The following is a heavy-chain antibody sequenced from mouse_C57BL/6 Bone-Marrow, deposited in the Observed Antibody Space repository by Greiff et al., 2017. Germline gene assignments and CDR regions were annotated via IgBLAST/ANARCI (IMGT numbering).Heavy chain of an antibody. D-gene: IGHD4-1*01. CDR3: ARHWNYWYFEV. Sequence: VQLQQSGAELARPGASVKMSCKASGYTFTSYTMHWVKQRPGQGLEWIGYINPSSGYTKYNQKFKDKATLTADKSSSTAYMQLSSLTSEDSAVYYCARHWNYWYFEVWGTGTTVTVSS. CDR2: INPSSGYT. V-gene: IGHV1-4*01. CDR1: GYTFTSYT. J-gene: IGHJ1*03.